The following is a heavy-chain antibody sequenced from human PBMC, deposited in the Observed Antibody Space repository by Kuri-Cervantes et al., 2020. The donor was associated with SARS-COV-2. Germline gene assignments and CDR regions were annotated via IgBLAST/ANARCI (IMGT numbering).Heavy chain of an antibody. CDR2: ISSSGSAI. V-gene: IGHV3-48*03. D-gene: IGHD5-24*01. J-gene: IGHJ2*01. Sequence: GESLKISCAASGFTFSSYEMHWVRQAPGKGLEWVSYISSSGSAIYYADSVKGRFTISRDNAKNSLYLQMNSLRDEDTAVYYCARESRDAYNLGSFGLWGRGTLVTVSS. CDR1: GFTFSSYE. CDR3: ARESRDAYNLGSFGL.